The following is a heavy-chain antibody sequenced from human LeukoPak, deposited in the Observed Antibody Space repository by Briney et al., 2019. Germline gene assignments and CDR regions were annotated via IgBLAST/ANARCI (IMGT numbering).Heavy chain of an antibody. CDR2: IMYDGSIK. Sequence: AGSLRLSCAASGFTFTNFGMHWVRQAPGKGLDWVAFIMYDGSIKFYADSVLGRFTISRDNSKNTLDLQMNSLRTEDTAVYYCVKESLEGDTWGQGTLVTVSS. CDR3: VKESLEGDT. CDR1: GFTFTNFG. D-gene: IGHD1-1*01. V-gene: IGHV3-30*02. J-gene: IGHJ5*02.